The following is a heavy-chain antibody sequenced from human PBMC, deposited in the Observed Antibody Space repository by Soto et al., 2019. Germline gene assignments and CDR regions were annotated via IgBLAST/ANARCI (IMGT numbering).Heavy chain of an antibody. CDR1: GFTFTNYG. V-gene: IGHV3-33*01. D-gene: IGHD3-3*01. CDR2: IWYDGIKK. J-gene: IGHJ3*02. CDR3: AGEYYHFWSDDYTAKDGFDI. Sequence: PGGSLRLSCAASGFTFTNYGMHWVRQAPGKGLEWVALIWYDGIKKFYADSVKGRFTISKDISENTLYLQMNSLRAEDTAVYYCAGEYYHFWSDDYTAKDGFDIWGRGTMVTVSS.